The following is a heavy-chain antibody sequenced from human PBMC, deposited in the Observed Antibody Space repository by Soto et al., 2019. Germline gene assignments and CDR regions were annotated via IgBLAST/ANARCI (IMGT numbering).Heavy chain of an antibody. CDR2: IYYSGST. V-gene: IGHV4-59*08. CDR1: GGSISSYY. D-gene: IGHD3-3*01. Sequence: PSETLSLTCTVSGGSISSYYWSWIRQPPGKGLEWIGYIYYSGSTNYNPSLKSRVTISIDTSKNQFSLKLSSVTAADTAVYYCARLLDFWDAFDIWGQGTMVTVSS. J-gene: IGHJ3*02. CDR3: ARLLDFWDAFDI.